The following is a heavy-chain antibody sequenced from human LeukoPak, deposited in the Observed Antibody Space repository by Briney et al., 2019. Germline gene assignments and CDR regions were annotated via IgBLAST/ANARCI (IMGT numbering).Heavy chain of an antibody. CDR3: ARDTGSGSYDY. J-gene: IGHJ4*02. D-gene: IGHD3-10*01. CDR2: IKQDGSEK. CDR1: GFTFGSYW. Sequence: PGGSLRLSCAASGFTFGSYWMSWVRQAPGKGLEWVANIKQDGSEKYYVDSVKGRFTISRDNAKNSLYLQMNSLRAEDTAVYYCARDTGSGSYDYWGQGTLVTVSS. V-gene: IGHV3-7*03.